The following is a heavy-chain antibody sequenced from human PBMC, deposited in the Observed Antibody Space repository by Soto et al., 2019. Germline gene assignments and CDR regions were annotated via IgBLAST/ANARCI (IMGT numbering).Heavy chain of an antibody. CDR1: GFSISDYY. J-gene: IGHJ4*02. CDR3: ARSESPLKVISFSDS. D-gene: IGHD3-22*01. CDR2: ISQSYSYT. V-gene: IGHV3-11*06. Sequence: GGSLRLSCAASGFSISDYYMSWIRQAPGKGLEWLAYISQSYSYTNYADSVKGRFTISRDNANDSVYLQMNSLRVDDSAIYYCARSESPLKVISFSDSWGQGALVTVSS.